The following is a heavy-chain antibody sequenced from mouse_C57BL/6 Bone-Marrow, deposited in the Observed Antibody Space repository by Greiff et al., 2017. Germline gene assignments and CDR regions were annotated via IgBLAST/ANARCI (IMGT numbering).Heavy chain of an antibody. CDR2: INPSSGYT. CDR3: ARWRGSIHWYFDV. D-gene: IGHD1-1*01. CDR1: GYTFTSYW. Sequence: VQLKQSGAELAKPGASVKLSCKASGYTFTSYWMHWVKQRPGQGLEWIGYINPSSGYTKYNQKFKDKATLTADKSSSTAYMQLSSLTYEDSAVXYCARWRGSIHWYFDVWGTGTTVTVSS. V-gene: IGHV1-7*01. J-gene: IGHJ1*03.